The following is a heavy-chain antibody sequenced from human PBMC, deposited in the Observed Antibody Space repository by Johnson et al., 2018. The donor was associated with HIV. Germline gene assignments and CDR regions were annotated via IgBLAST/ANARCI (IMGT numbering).Heavy chain of an antibody. CDR3: ARGSGVGAFDI. J-gene: IGHJ3*02. CDR2: ISWYSGST. D-gene: IGHD7-27*01. V-gene: IGHV3-9*01. Sequence: VQLVESGGGVVQPGRSLRLSCAASGFTFSSYAMSWIRQAPGKGLEWVSGISWYSGSTGYADSVKGRFTISRDNAKKSLYLHMNSLRAEDTALYYRARGSGVGAFDIWGQGTMVTVSS. CDR1: GFTFSSYA.